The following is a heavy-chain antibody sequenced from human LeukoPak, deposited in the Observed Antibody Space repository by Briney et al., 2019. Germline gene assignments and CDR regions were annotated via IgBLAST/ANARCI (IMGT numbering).Heavy chain of an antibody. J-gene: IGHJ4*02. CDR3: ARDLGRGYNSLAFGV. Sequence: PGGSLRLSCAAAGFTFSDYYMSWIRQAPGKGLEWVSYISSSGSTIYYADSVKGRFTISRDNAENSLYLQMNSLRAEDTAVYYCARDLGRGYNSLAFGVWGQGTLVTVSS. D-gene: IGHD5-24*01. CDR1: GFTFSDYY. CDR2: ISSSGSTI. V-gene: IGHV3-11*04.